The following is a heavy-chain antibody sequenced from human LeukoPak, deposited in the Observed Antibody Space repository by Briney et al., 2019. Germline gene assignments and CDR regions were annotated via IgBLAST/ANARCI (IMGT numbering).Heavy chain of an antibody. D-gene: IGHD6-6*01. CDR1: GGSISSSSYY. Sequence: SETLSLTCTVSGGSISSSSYYWGWIRQPPGKGLEWIGSIYYSGSTYYNPSLKSRVTISVDTSKNQFSLKLSSVTAADTAVYYCARQSREYSSSHYFDYWGQGTPVTVSS. J-gene: IGHJ4*02. CDR3: ARQSREYSSSHYFDY. V-gene: IGHV4-39*01. CDR2: IYYSGST.